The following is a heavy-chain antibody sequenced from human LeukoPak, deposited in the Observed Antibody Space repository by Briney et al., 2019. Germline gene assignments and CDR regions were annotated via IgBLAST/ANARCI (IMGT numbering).Heavy chain of an antibody. CDR2: ISSSGSMI. CDR1: GFTFSDYY. D-gene: IGHD4-17*01. CDR3: ARDEYIHGDLTNFDS. J-gene: IGHJ4*02. V-gene: IGHV3-11*04. Sequence: GGSLRLSCAASGFTFSDYYMSWIRQAPGKGLERVSYISSSGSMISDADSVKGRFTISRDNAKKSLYLQINSLRAEDTAVYYCARDEYIHGDLTNFDSWGQGTLVIVYS.